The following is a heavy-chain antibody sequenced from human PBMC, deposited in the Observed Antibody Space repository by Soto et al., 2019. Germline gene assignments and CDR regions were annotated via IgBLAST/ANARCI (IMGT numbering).Heavy chain of an antibody. V-gene: IGHV4-61*01. J-gene: IGHJ4*02. CDR3: ARYRYSSGWHYFDY. CDR1: GGSVNSDSYY. D-gene: IGHD6-25*01. CDR2: IYYSGST. Sequence: KPSETLSLTCTVSGGSVNSDSYYWSWIRQPPGKGLEWIGYIYYSGSTNYNPSLKSRVAMSVDPSKNQFSLNLSSVTAADTAVYYCARYRYSSGWHYFDYWGQGTLVTVSS.